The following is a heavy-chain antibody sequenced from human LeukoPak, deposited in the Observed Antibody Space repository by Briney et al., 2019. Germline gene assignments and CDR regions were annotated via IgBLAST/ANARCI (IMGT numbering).Heavy chain of an antibody. CDR1: GYTFTSYD. Sequence: ASVKVSCKASGYTFTSYDINWVRQATGQGLEWMGGMNPNSGNTGYAQKYQGRGTMTRNTSISTAYMELSSLRSEDTAVYYCARGVGYDFRSGHFNWFDPWGQGTLVTVSS. CDR3: ARGVGYDFRSGHFNWFDP. CDR2: MNPNSGNT. V-gene: IGHV1-8*01. D-gene: IGHD3-3*01. J-gene: IGHJ5*02.